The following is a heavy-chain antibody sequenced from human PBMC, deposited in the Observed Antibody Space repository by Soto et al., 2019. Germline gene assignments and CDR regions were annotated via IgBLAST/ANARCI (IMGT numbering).Heavy chain of an antibody. CDR3: ARTIAAAGTLFDP. CDR1: GGSISSSSYY. Sequence: QLQLQESGPGLVKPSETLSLTCTVSGGSISSSSYYWGWIRQPPGKGLEWIGSIYYSGSTYYNPSLKSRVTISVDTSKNQFSLKLSSVTAADTAVYYCARTIAAAGTLFDPWGQGTLVTVSS. CDR2: IYYSGST. V-gene: IGHV4-39*01. D-gene: IGHD6-13*01. J-gene: IGHJ5*02.